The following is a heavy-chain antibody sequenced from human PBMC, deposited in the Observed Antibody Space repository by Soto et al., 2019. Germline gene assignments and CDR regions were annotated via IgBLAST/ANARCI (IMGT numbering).Heavy chain of an antibody. D-gene: IGHD3-22*01. CDR2: VIPIFGTA. Sequence: KISCKGSGYSFTSYWISWVRQAPGQGLEWMGGVIPIFGTANYAQKFQGRVTITADKSTSTAYMELSSLRSEDTAVYYCARGSRRIYYYDSSGYLDYWGQGTLVTVSS. J-gene: IGHJ4*02. CDR3: ARGSRRIYYYDSSGYLDY. V-gene: IGHV1-69*06. CDR1: GYSFTSYW.